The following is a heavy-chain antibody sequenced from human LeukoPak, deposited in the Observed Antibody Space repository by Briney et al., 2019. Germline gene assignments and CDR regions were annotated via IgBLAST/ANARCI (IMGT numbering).Heavy chain of an antibody. V-gene: IGHV1-46*01. CDR3: ARQYDP. CDR1: GYTFTSLC. J-gene: IGHJ5*02. CDR2: IKPRGGST. D-gene: IGHD4-11*01. Sequence: ASVKVSCKASGYTFTSLCMHWVRQAPGRGREWVGIIKPRGGSTSYAQKFQGRVTMTTDTCASTVCMGLSSVRSEDTCVYYCARQYDPWGQGTLATVSS.